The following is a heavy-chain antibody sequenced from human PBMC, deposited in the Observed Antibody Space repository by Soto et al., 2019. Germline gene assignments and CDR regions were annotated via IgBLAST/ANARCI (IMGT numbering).Heavy chain of an antibody. CDR2: INPNSGGT. CDR3: ARGVAAAGNNWFDS. J-gene: IGHJ5*01. Sequence: SVKICCKACRETVNSYFVPWVRQTPGQGLEWMGWINPNSGGTNYAQKFQGWVTMTRDTSISRAYMELSRLRSDDTAVYYCARGVAAAGNNWFDSWGQVTRVTVSS. D-gene: IGHD6-13*01. CDR1: RETVNSYF. V-gene: IGHV1-2*04.